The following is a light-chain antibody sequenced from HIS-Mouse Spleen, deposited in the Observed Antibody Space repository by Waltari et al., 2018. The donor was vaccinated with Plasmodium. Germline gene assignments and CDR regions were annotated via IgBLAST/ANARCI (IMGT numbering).Light chain of an antibody. CDR1: VLAKKY. CDR2: KDS. CDR3: YSAADNNRV. V-gene: IGLV3-27*01. Sequence: SYELTQPSSVSVSPGQTARITCSGDVLAKKYARWFQQKPRQAPVLVIYKDSERHSGVPERFAGSSSGTTVTLTVSGAEVEDEADYYCYSAADNNRVFGGGTKLTVL. J-gene: IGLJ3*02.